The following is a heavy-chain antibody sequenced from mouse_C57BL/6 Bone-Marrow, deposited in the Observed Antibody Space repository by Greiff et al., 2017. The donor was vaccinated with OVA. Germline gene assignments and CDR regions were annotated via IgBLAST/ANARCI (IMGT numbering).Heavy chain of an antibody. V-gene: IGHV1-26*01. CDR1: GYTFTDYY. J-gene: IGHJ2*01. D-gene: IGHD2-1*01. CDR3: ASYGNYLCDY. CDR2: INPNNGGT. Sequence: VQLQQSGPELVKPGASVKISCKASGYTFTDYYMNWVKQSHGKSLEWIGDINPNNGGTSYNQKFKGKATLTVDKSSSTAYMELRSLTSEDSAVYYCASYGNYLCDYWGQGTTLTVSS.